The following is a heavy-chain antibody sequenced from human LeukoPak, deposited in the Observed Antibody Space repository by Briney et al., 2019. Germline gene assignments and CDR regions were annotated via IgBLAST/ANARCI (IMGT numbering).Heavy chain of an antibody. CDR3: ARGLGGYLGTDFDY. CDR1: GFTFSDYY. J-gene: IGHJ4*02. D-gene: IGHD3-22*01. CDR2: ISTSGSTM. Sequence: GGSLRLSCAASGFTFSDYYLSWIRQAPGKGLEWVSYISTSGSTMYYADSVKGRFTISRDSAKNSLYLQMNGLRAEDTAVYYCARGLGGYLGTDFDYWGQGTLVTVSS. V-gene: IGHV3-11*01.